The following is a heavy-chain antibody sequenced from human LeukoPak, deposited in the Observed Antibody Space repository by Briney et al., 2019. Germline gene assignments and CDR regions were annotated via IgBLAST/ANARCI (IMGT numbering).Heavy chain of an antibody. V-gene: IGHV3-64D*06. Sequence: GGSLRLSCSASGFTFSRYAMHWVRQAPGKGLEYVSAISSNGGSTYYADSVKGRFTISRDNSKNTLYLQMSSLRAEDTAVYYCARDYYDSSGFPDYWGQGTLVTVSS. CDR3: ARDYYDSSGFPDY. D-gene: IGHD3-22*01. J-gene: IGHJ4*02. CDR1: GFTFSRYA. CDR2: ISSNGGST.